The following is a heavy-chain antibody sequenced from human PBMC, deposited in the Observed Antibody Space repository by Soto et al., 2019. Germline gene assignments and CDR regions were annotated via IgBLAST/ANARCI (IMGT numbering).Heavy chain of an antibody. CDR2: IIPFLNIS. V-gene: IGHV1-69*09. D-gene: IGHD3-16*01. Sequence: QVQLVQSGADVKKPGSSVKVSCKTFGGTFSTFTLSWVRQAPGQGLLWMGSIIPFLNISNIEATSLGRLTITADECTSTAYTELASRTREDTAIYFFATLGAQNKHWGHETRISVSS. CDR1: GGTFSTFT. J-gene: IGHJ4*01. CDR3: ATLGAQNKH.